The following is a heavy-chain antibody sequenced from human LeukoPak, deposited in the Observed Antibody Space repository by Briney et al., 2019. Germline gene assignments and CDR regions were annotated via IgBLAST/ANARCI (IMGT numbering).Heavy chain of an antibody. CDR3: SRGSYSSGWYGAFFDY. CDR2: INPNSGGT. CDR1: GYTLTGYY. D-gene: IGHD6-19*01. Sequence: ASVKVSCKASGYTLTGYYMHWVRQAPGQGLEWMGWINPNSGGTNYAQKFQGRVTMTRDTSISTAYMELSRLRSDDTAVYYCSRGSYSSGWYGAFFDYWGQGTLVTVSS. J-gene: IGHJ4*02. V-gene: IGHV1-2*02.